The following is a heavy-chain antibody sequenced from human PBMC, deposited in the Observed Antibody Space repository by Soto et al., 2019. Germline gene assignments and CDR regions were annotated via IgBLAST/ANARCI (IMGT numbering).Heavy chain of an antibody. V-gene: IGHV3-33*01. Sequence: HLGGSLRLSCAASGFTFSSYGMHWVRQAPGKGLEWVAVIWYDGSNKYYADSVKGRFTISRDNSKNTLYLQMNSLRAEDTAVYYCARALLTTKYYYYGMDVWGQGTTVTVSS. D-gene: IGHD4-17*01. CDR1: GFTFSSYG. CDR2: IWYDGSNK. CDR3: ARALLTTKYYYYGMDV. J-gene: IGHJ6*02.